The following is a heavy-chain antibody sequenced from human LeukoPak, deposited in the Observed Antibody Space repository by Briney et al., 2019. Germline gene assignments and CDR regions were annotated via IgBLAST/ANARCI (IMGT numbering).Heavy chain of an antibody. V-gene: IGHV6-1*01. CDR3: ARGQKLRFLEWLPYYYYYMDV. CDR1: GDSVSSNSAA. Sequence: SQTLSLTCAISGDSVSSNSAAWNWIRQSPSRGLEWLGRTYYRSKRYNDYAVSVKSRITINPDTSKNQFSLQLNSVTPEDTAVYYCARGQKLRFLEWLPYYYYYMDVWGKGTTVTVSS. J-gene: IGHJ6*03. D-gene: IGHD3-3*01. CDR2: TYYRSKRYN.